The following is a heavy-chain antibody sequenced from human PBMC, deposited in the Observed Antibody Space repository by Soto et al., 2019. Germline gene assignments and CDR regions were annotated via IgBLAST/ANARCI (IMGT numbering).Heavy chain of an antibody. CDR1: GGSISSSSYY. J-gene: IGHJ5*02. V-gene: IGHV4-39*01. CDR3: ARGVNYGDYDIGWAGWFDP. Sequence: SETLSLTCTVSGGSISSSSYYWGWIRQPPGKGLEWIGSIYYSGSTYYNPSLKSRVTISVDTSKNQFSLKLSSVTAADTAVYYCARGVNYGDYDIGWAGWFDPWGQGTLVTVSS. D-gene: IGHD4-17*01. CDR2: IYYSGST.